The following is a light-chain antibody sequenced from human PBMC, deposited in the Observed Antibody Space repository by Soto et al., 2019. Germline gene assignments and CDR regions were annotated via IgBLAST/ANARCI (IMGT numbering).Light chain of an antibody. Sequence: DIEMTQSPGTLSLSPGERATLSCRASQSVRSSYLAWYQQKPGQAPRLLIYGASSRATGIPDRFSGSGSGPDFTLTISRLEPEDFAVYYCQQYGSSPSTFGQGTKLEIK. CDR2: GAS. J-gene: IGKJ2*02. V-gene: IGKV3-20*01. CDR3: QQYGSSPST. CDR1: QSVRSSY.